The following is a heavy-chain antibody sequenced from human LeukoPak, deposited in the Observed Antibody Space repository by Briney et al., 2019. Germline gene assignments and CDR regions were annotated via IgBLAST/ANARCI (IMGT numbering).Heavy chain of an antibody. CDR3: ATSLVVVPAATGGEYYYYGMDV. V-gene: IGHV1-24*01. CDR1: GYTLTELS. CDR2: FDPEDGET. J-gene: IGHJ6*04. Sequence: ASVKVSSKVSGYTLTELSMHWVRQAPGKGREWMGGFDPEDGETIYAQKFQGRVTMTEDTSTDTAYMELSSLRSEDTAVYYCATSLVVVPAATGGEYYYYGMDVWGKGTTVTVSS. D-gene: IGHD2-2*01.